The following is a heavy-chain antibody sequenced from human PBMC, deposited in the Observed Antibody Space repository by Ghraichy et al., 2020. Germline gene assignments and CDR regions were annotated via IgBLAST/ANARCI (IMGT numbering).Heavy chain of an antibody. D-gene: IGHD6-6*01. CDR3: ARLRADSSIFDF. Sequence: GGSLRLSCAASGFTFNSHWMSWIRQAPGKGLEWVANIKQDGSAKYYMDSVKGRFTISRDNAKNSLYLQMNSLRAEDTALYYCARLRADSSIFDFWGQGTLVTVSS. J-gene: IGHJ4*02. CDR2: IKQDGSAK. CDR1: GFTFNSHW. V-gene: IGHV3-7*03.